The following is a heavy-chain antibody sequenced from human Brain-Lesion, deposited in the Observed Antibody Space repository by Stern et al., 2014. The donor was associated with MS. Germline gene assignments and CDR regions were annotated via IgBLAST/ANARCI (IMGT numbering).Heavy chain of an antibody. D-gene: IGHD3-16*01. Sequence: QVQLVESGGGVVQPGRSLRLSCAASGFTFENYGMHWVRQAPGKGLEWVALIWYDGTEEYYTDSVKGRFTILRDNSKRILYLQMNRLRAEDKAVYYCARRRSLLGPYAMDVWGRGTPVIVS. CDR3: ARRRSLLGPYAMDV. CDR2: IWYDGTEE. V-gene: IGHV3-33*08. J-gene: IGHJ6*02. CDR1: GFTFENYG.